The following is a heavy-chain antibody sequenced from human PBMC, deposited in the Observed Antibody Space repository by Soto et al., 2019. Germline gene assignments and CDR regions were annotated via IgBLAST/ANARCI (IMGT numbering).Heavy chain of an antibody. CDR1: GDSVSSNSAA. CDR2: TYYRSKWYN. J-gene: IGHJ5*02. CDR3: ASSHDGYCTNGVCLANWFDP. Sequence: SQTLSLTCAMSGDSVSSNSAAWNWIRQSPSRGLEWLGRTYYRSKWYNDYAVSVKSRITINPDTSKNQFSLQLNSVTPEDTAVYYCASSHDGYCTNGVCLANWFDPRGQGTLVTVSS. D-gene: IGHD2-8*01. V-gene: IGHV6-1*01.